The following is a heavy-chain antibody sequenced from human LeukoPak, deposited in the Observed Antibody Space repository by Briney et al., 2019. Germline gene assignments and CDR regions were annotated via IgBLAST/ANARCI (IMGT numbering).Heavy chain of an antibody. CDR1: GFTFSSYA. Sequence: GGSLRLSCAASGFTFSSYAMHWVRQAPGKGLEWVAYDGNNKYYADSVKGRFTTPRDNSENTLYLQMNSLRVEDTAVYYCARGQIVGATTRYFDYWGRGTLVTVSS. CDR3: ARGQIVGATTRYFDY. V-gene: IGHV3-30*04. D-gene: IGHD1-26*01. CDR2: YDGNNK. J-gene: IGHJ4*02.